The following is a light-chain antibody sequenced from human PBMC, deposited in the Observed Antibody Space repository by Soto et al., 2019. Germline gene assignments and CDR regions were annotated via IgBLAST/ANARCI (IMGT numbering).Light chain of an antibody. V-gene: IGLV3-21*04. Sequence: SYELTQPPSVSVAPGKTAMISCGGINIESKSVHWCQQRPGQAPVLVIHHDSDRPSGIPERFSGSNSGKTATLTISRVEAGDEADYYCQVWDSRSDHVVFGGGTKLTVL. J-gene: IGLJ2*01. CDR3: QVWDSRSDHVV. CDR2: HDS. CDR1: NIESKS.